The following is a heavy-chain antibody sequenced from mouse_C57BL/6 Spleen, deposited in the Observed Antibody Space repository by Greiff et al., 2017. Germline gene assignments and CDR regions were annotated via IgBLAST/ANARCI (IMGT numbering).Heavy chain of an antibody. V-gene: IGHV5-9*01. CDR2: ISGGGGNT. CDR1: GFTFSSYT. J-gene: IGHJ2*01. CDR3: ARQGVTTVEGDYFDY. D-gene: IGHD1-1*01. Sequence: EVQLQESGGGLVKPGGSLKLSCAASGFTFSSYTMSWVRQTPEKRLEWVATISGGGGNTYYPDSVKGRFTISRDNAKNTLYLQMSSLRSEDTALYYCARQGVTTVEGDYFDYWGQGTTLTVSS.